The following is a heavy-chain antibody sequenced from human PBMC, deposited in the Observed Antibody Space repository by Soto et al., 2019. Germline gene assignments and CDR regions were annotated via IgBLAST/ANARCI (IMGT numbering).Heavy chain of an antibody. CDR1: GGSISSSSYY. V-gene: IGHV4-39*01. D-gene: IGHD3-16*02. CDR3: GGRGEVGGFIAGYYFDY. Sequence: PSETLSLTCTVSGGSISSSSYYWGWIRQPPGKGLEWIGSIYYSGSTYYNPSLKSRVTISVDTSKNQFSLKLSSVTAADTAVYYCGGRGEVGGFIAGYYFDYWGQGTLVTVSS. J-gene: IGHJ4*02. CDR2: IYYSGST.